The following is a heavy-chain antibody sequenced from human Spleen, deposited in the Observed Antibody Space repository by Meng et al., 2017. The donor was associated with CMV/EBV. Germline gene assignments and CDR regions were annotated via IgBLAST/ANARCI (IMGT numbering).Heavy chain of an antibody. CDR1: GSTVISSY. D-gene: IGHD3-10*01. J-gene: IGHJ3*02. CDR3: AREPGRGSFDM. CDR2: TYSDGYT. Sequence: GESLKISCAASGSTVISSYMTWVRQAPGKGLEWVSVTYSDGYTHYADSVKGRFTISRDNTNNTLYLQMNGLRVEDTAVYYCAREPGRGSFDMWGQGTMVTVSS. V-gene: IGHV3-53*01.